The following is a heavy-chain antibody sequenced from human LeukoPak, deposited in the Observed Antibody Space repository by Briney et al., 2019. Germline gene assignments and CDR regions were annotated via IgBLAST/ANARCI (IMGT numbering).Heavy chain of an antibody. V-gene: IGHV3-23*01. CDR3: ARDADSSSWSMYYYYGMDV. D-gene: IGHD6-13*01. Sequence: GGSLRLSCAASGFTFSSYAMSWVRQAPGKGLEWVSAISGSGGSTYYADSVKGRFTISRDNAKNSLYLQMNSLRAEDTAVYYCARDADSSSWSMYYYYGMDVWGQGTTVTVSS. J-gene: IGHJ6*02. CDR2: ISGSGGST. CDR1: GFTFSSYA.